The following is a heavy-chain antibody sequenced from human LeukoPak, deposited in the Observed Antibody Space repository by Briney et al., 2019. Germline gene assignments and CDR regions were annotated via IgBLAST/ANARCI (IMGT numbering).Heavy chain of an antibody. CDR1: GFTFSSYS. J-gene: IGHJ4*02. D-gene: IGHD6-19*01. Sequence: GGSLRLSCAASGFTFSSYSMNWVRQAPGKGLEWVSSISSSSSYIYYADSVKGRFTISRDNAKNSLYLQMNSLRAEDTAVYYCARVVAVAGGDYWGPGTLVTVSS. CDR3: ARVVAVAGGDY. CDR2: ISSSSSYI. V-gene: IGHV3-21*01.